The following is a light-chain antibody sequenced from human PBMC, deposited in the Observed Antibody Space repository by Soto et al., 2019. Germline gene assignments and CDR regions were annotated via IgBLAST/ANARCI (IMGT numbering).Light chain of an antibody. CDR1: QDIKRN. J-gene: IGKJ2*01. Sequence: DLQMTQSPSSLSASVGARVTITCQASQDIKRNMNWFRQRPGEAPHLLIYDASKLETGVPSRFSGSGSGTDFTFTITSLQPEDVATYFCQQYDYLPYTFGQGTKREIK. CDR2: DAS. CDR3: QQYDYLPYT. V-gene: IGKV1-33*01.